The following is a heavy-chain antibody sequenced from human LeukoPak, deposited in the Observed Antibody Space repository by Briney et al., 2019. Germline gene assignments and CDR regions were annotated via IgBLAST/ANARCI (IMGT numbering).Heavy chain of an antibody. J-gene: IGHJ4*02. D-gene: IGHD2-2*01. CDR3: ARGLSRTPPGGY. CDR2: IFGSGSS. CDR1: GGSISDYH. V-gene: IGHV4-59*01. Sequence: SETLSLTCTVSGGSISDYHWSWIRQPPGKGLEWIGWIFGSGSSNYNPSLKSRLTISVDTSKNQFSLKLTSATAADTAVYYCARGLSRTPPGGYWGQGTLVTVSS.